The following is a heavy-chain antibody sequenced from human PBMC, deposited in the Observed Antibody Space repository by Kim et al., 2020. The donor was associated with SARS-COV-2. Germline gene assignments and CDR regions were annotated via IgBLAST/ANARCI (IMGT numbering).Heavy chain of an antibody. Sequence: ASVKVSCKASGYTFTGYYMHWVRQAPGQGLEWMGWINPNSGGTNYAQKSQGWVTMTRDTSISTAYMELSRLRSDDTAVYYCARDRGSGSKMRYYYYGMDVWGQGTTVTVSS. CDR3: ARDRGSGSKMRYYYYGMDV. J-gene: IGHJ6*02. D-gene: IGHD3-10*01. CDR2: INPNSGGT. V-gene: IGHV1-2*04. CDR1: GYTFTGYY.